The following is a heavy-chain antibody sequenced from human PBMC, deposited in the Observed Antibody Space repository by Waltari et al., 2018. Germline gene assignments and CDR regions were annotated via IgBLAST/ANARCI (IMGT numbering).Heavy chain of an antibody. CDR3: ARSPVPAYGNYYYYYMDV. D-gene: IGHD3-16*01. J-gene: IGHJ6*03. Sequence: QVQLVQSGAEVKKPGASVKVSCKASGYTFTSYAMHWLRQAPGQRLEWMGWINAGNGNTKYSQKFQGRVTITRDTSASTAYMELSSLRSEDTAVYYCARSPVPAYGNYYYYYMDVWGKGTTVTVSS. CDR1: GYTFTSYA. CDR2: INAGNGNT. V-gene: IGHV1-3*01.